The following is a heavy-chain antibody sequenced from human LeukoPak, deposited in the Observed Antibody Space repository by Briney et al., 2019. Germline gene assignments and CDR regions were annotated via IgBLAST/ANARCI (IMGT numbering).Heavy chain of an antibody. D-gene: IGHD6-6*01. Sequence: GASVKVSCKASGYIFTSYYIHWVRQAPGQGLEWMGIINPSGGSTNYAQKFQGRVTMTRDTSISTAYMELSRLRSDDTAVYYCARDQQQLATFDYWGQGTLVTVSS. CDR2: INPSGGST. CDR1: GYIFTSYY. CDR3: ARDQQQLATFDY. V-gene: IGHV1-46*01. J-gene: IGHJ4*02.